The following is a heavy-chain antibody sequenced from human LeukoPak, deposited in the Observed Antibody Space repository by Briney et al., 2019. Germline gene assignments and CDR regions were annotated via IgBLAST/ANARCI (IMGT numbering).Heavy chain of an antibody. Sequence: SQTLSLTCAISGGSVSSNSAAWSWIRQSPSRGLEWLGRTYYRSKWYNDYAVSVKSRIAINPDTSKNQFSLQLNSVTPEDTAVYYCARGLWASDSFDIWGQGTMVTVSS. CDR1: GGSVSSNSAA. V-gene: IGHV6-1*01. CDR3: ARGLWASDSFDI. D-gene: IGHD7-27*01. J-gene: IGHJ3*02. CDR2: TYYRSKWYN.